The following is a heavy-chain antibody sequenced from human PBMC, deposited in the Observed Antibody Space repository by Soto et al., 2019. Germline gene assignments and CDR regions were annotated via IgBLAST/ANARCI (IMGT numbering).Heavy chain of an antibody. CDR3: ARVVVVPANPLDYYYMDV. CDR1: GFTFSSYG. Sequence: GGSLRLSCAASGFTFSSYGMHWVRQAPGKGLVWVSRINSDGSSTSYADSVKGRFTISRDNAKNTLYLQMNSLRAEDTAVYYCARVVVVPANPLDYYYMDVWGKGTTVTVSS. J-gene: IGHJ6*03. CDR2: INSDGSST. V-gene: IGHV3-74*01. D-gene: IGHD2-15*01.